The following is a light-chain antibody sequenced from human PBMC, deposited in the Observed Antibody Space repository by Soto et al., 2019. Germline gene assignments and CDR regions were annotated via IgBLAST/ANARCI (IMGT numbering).Light chain of an antibody. CDR3: ATLDDSRKGVV. Sequence: QSVLTQPPSASGPPGQRVTISCSGDHSNIGSDTVNWYQQLPGTAPKLLIYSNDYRPSGVPDRFSGSKSGTSASLAISGRQSEDEGIYYCATLDDSRKGVVFPGETKLTVL. V-gene: IGLV1-44*01. J-gene: IGLJ2*01. CDR1: HSNIGSDT. CDR2: SND.